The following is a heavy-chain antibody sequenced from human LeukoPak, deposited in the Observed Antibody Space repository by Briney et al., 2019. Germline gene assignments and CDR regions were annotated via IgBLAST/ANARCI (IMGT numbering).Heavy chain of an antibody. Sequence: GGSLRLSCAASGFTFTNYAMTWVRQAPGKGLEWVSGISEGVGNTHYAGSVKGRFTISRDHSKNTLYLQMNSLRAEDSALYYCAKREKGTTGRFFDYWGQGTLVTVSS. CDR2: ISEGVGNT. J-gene: IGHJ4*02. D-gene: IGHD4-17*01. V-gene: IGHV3-23*01. CDR3: AKREKGTTGRFFDY. CDR1: GFTFTNYA.